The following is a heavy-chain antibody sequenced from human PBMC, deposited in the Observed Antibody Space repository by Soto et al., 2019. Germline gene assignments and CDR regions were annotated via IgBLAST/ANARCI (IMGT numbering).Heavy chain of an antibody. V-gene: IGHV3-23*01. CDR1: GFTFSAYG. CDR3: GKEGPGHSSGWSSDY. J-gene: IGHJ4*02. Sequence: GSLRLSCAASGFTFSAYGMSWVRQAPGKGLEWVSVISGSGHRTFSADSVKGRFTISRDNSQYTLYLQMNSLRAEDSAVYYCGKEGPGHSSGWSSDYWGQGTLVTVSS. CDR2: ISGSGHRT. D-gene: IGHD6-19*01.